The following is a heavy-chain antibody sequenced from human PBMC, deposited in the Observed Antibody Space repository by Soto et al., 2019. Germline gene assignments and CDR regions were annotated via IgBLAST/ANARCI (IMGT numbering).Heavy chain of an antibody. Sequence: SVKVSCKASGGTFSSYAISWVRQAPGQGLEWMGGSIPIFGTANYAQKFQGRVTITADESTSTAYMELSSLRSEDTAVYYCASSAYHRIVVVPAPAIYYYYGMDVWAQGTTVTVSS. CDR2: SIPIFGTA. CDR1: GGTFSSYA. CDR3: ASSAYHRIVVVPAPAIYYYYGMDV. J-gene: IGHJ6*02. D-gene: IGHD2-2*01. V-gene: IGHV1-69*13.